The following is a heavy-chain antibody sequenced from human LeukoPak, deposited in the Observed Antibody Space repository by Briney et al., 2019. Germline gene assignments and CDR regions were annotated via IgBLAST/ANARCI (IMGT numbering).Heavy chain of an antibody. D-gene: IGHD4-23*01. Sequence: GASVKVSCKASGYTFTSYGISWVRQAPGQGLEWMGGIIPIFGTANYAQKFQGRVTITADESTSTAYMELSSLRSEDTAVYYCARIDYGGNGNFDYWGQGTLVTVSS. J-gene: IGHJ4*02. CDR1: GYTFTSYG. CDR2: IIPIFGTA. V-gene: IGHV1-69*13. CDR3: ARIDYGGNGNFDY.